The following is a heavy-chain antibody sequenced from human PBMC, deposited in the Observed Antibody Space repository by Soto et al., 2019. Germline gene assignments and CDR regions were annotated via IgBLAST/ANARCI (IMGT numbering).Heavy chain of an antibody. CDR3: ARGRSFSYDSTPPPMFDP. V-gene: IGHV1-69*01. CDR2: IIPIFGTA. J-gene: IGHJ5*02. CDR1: GTFSSYA. Sequence: GTFSSYAISWVRQAPGQGLEWMGGIIPIFGTANYAQKFQGRVTITADESTSTAYMELNSLRAGDTAFYYCARGRSFSYDSTPPPMFDPWGQGTLVTVSS. D-gene: IGHD3-10*01.